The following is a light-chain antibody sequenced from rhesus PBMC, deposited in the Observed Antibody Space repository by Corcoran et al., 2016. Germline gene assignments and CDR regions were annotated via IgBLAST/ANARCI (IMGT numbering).Light chain of an antibody. CDR1: QSINYN. CDR3: HQESDWPLT. Sequence: EIVMTQSPATLSLSPGERATLSCRASQSINYNLAWYHQKPGQAPRLPLYATSNKATDTPDRFTGSGSGTDFTLTVNGLEPEDVGVYFCHQESDWPLTFGGGTKVDIK. CDR2: ATS. V-gene: IGKV3-35*01. J-gene: IGKJ4*01.